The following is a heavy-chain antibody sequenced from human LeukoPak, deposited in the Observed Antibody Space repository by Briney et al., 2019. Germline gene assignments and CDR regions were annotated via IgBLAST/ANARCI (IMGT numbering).Heavy chain of an antibody. CDR1: GFTFSTYS. CDR2: IKQDGSVT. V-gene: IGHV3-7*01. D-gene: IGHD4/OR15-4a*01. J-gene: IGHJ4*02. Sequence: GGSLRLSCAASGFTFSTYSMNWVRQAPGKGLEWGANIKQDGSVTYYGDAVKGRLTISRDNAKNALYLQMNSLRAEDTALYYCASTLKRDYWGQGTLVTVSS. CDR3: ASTLKRDY.